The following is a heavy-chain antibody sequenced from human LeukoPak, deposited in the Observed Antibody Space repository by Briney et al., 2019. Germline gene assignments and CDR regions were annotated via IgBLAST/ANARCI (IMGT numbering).Heavy chain of an antibody. CDR1: GGSISSSSYY. J-gene: IGHJ6*02. Sequence: PSETLSLTCTVSGGSISSSSYYWGWIRQPPGKGLEWIGSIYYSGSTYYNPSLKSRVTISVDTSKNQFSLKLSSVTAADTAVYYCARDKGGLAAAGNYYYYGMDVWGQGTTVTVSS. CDR3: ARDKGGLAAAGNYYYYGMDV. CDR2: IYYSGST. D-gene: IGHD6-13*01. V-gene: IGHV4-39*07.